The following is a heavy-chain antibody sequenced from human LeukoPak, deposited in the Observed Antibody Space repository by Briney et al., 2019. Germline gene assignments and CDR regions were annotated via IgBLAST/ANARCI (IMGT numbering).Heavy chain of an antibody. V-gene: IGHV4-39*01. CDR1: GGSISSSSYY. D-gene: IGHD6-19*01. Sequence: SETLSLTCTVSGGSISSSSYYWGWIRQPPGKGLERAGRIYYSGSPYYSPSLKSRVTISVDTSKNQFSLKLSSVTAADTAVYYFASRIAVAGDIWGQGTMVTVSS. CDR2: IYYSGSP. J-gene: IGHJ3*02. CDR3: ASRIAVAGDI.